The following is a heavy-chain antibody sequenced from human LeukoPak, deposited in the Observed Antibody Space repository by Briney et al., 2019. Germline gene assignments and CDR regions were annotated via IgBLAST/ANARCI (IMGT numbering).Heavy chain of an antibody. D-gene: IGHD3-22*01. CDR2: IYYRGST. J-gene: IGHJ4*02. V-gene: IGHV4-39*01. CDR1: GGSISSSNYY. Sequence: SETLSLTCTVSGGSISSSNYYWGWIRQPPGKGLEWIGSIYYRGSTYYNPSLKSRVTISVDTSENQFPLKVTSVTAADTAVYYCARTYHYDSSGYFLPPYFDYWGQGTLVTVSS. CDR3: ARTYHYDSSGYFLPPYFDY.